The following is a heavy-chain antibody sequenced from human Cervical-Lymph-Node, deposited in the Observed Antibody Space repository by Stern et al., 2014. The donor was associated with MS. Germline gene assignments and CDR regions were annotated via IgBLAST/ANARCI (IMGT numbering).Heavy chain of an antibody. Sequence: VQLVQSGGGVVQPGRSLRLSCAASGFTFSSYGMHWVRQAPGKGLEWVAVIGYDGSNKYDADSVKGRFTISRDNSKNTLYLQMNSLRAEDTAVYYCARDGRGARFGDLDYWGQGTLVTVYS. CDR1: GFTFSSYG. V-gene: IGHV3-33*01. CDR3: ARDGRGARFGDLDY. J-gene: IGHJ4*02. D-gene: IGHD3-10*02. CDR2: IGYDGSNK.